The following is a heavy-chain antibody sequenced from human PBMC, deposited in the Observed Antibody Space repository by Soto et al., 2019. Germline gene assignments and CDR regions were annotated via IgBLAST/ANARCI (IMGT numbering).Heavy chain of an antibody. CDR1: GFDASVNF. J-gene: IGHJ6*02. CDR3: VRENYYYGMDV. V-gene: IGHV3-66*01. Sequence: GGSLRLSCAASGFDASVNFMTWVRQAPGRGLEWVSTINNAGSTFYADSVKGRFTISGDNSKNTLYLQMNSLRVDDTAMDYCVRENYYYGMDVWGQGTAVTVSS. CDR2: INNAGST.